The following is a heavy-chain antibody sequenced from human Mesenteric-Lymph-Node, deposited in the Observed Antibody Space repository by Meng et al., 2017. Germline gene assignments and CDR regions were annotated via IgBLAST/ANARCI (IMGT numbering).Heavy chain of an antibody. J-gene: IGHJ4*02. CDR1: GGSLSGAY. V-gene: IGHV4-34*09. Sequence: QVQLQGSGPGLVKPSQTLSLTCAVNGGSLSGAYWYWIRQPPGKGLEWIGEIIHGGSPSYNPSLKSRVTISIDTSKNQLSLMLSSVTAADTAVYYCARRPTGIDYWGQGTLVTVSS. CDR3: ARRPTGIDY. CDR2: IIHGGSP. D-gene: IGHD2-8*02.